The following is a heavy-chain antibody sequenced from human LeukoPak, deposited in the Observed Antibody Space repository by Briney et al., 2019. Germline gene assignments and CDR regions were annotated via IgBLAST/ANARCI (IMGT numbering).Heavy chain of an antibody. Sequence: PSETLSLTCTVYGGSFSGYYWSWLRQPPGKGLEWFGEIKHSGRTNYHPSLKSRVTISVDTSKNRFSLKLSSVTAADTAVYYCARPSREGRGFYQFYYMDVWGKGTTVTASS. CDR3: ARPSREGRGFYQFYYMDV. J-gene: IGHJ6*03. CDR2: IKHSGRT. CDR1: GGSFSGYY. V-gene: IGHV4-34*01. D-gene: IGHD2-2*01.